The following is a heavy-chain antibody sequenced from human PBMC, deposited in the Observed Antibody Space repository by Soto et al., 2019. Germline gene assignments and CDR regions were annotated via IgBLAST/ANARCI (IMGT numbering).Heavy chain of an antibody. V-gene: IGHV3-7*01. CDR3: ARTRITVTPPPLADPSKYYYYCMDV. D-gene: IGHD4-4*01. CDR2: IREDGGER. J-gene: IGHJ6*03. CDR1: GFTFSSYA. Sequence: EVQLVESGGGLVQPGGSLRLSCAASGFTFSSYAMSWVRQAPGKGLEWVAKIREDGGERNFVDTVKGRFTISRDNAMNSLFLQMNSLRAEDTAVYYCARTRITVTPPPLADPSKYYYYCMDVWGEGTTVTVSS.